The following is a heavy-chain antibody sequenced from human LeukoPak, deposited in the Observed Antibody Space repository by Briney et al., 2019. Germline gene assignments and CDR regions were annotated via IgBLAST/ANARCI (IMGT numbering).Heavy chain of an antibody. Sequence: PSETLSLTCTVSGGSISSSSYYWGWIRQPPGKGLEWIGSIYYSGSTYYNPSLKSRVTISVDTSKNQFSLKLSSVTAADTAVYYCARDLLNYFDYWGQGTLVTVSS. V-gene: IGHV4-39*07. CDR2: IYYSGST. CDR1: GGSISSSSYY. CDR3: ARDLLNYFDY. J-gene: IGHJ4*02.